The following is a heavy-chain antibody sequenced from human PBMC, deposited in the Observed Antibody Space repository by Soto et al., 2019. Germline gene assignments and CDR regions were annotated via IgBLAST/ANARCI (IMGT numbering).Heavy chain of an antibody. D-gene: IGHD3-22*01. V-gene: IGHV4-30-4*01. Sequence: QVQLQESGPGLVKPSQTLSLTCTVSGGSISSGDYYWSWIRQPPGKGLEWIGYIYYSGSTYYNPSLKSRVTISVDTSKNQFSLKLSSVTAADTAVYYCARAEGDTMIVVVQPGRWFDPWGQGTLVTVSS. CDR1: GGSISSGDYY. J-gene: IGHJ5*02. CDR3: ARAEGDTMIVVVQPGRWFDP. CDR2: IYYSGST.